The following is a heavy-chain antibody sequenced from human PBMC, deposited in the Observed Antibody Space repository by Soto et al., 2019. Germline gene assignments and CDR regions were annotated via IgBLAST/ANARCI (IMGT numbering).Heavy chain of an antibody. CDR1: GGTFSSYA. Sequence: QVQLVQSGAEVKKPGSSVKVSCKASGGTFSSYAISWVRQAPGQGLEWMGGIIPIFGTANYAQKFQGRVTITADESTSPAYLELSSLRSEDTAVYYCARAYCGGDCYLYYYYGMDVWGQGTTVTVSS. D-gene: IGHD2-21*02. J-gene: IGHJ6*02. V-gene: IGHV1-69*01. CDR3: ARAYCGGDCYLYYYYGMDV. CDR2: IIPIFGTA.